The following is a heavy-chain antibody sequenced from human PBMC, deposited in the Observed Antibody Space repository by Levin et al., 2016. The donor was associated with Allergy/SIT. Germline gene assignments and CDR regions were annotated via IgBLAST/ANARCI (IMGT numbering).Heavy chain of an antibody. CDR1: GFTFSSYG. CDR2: ISYDGSNK. D-gene: IGHD6-6*01. V-gene: IGHV3-30*18. Sequence: GESLKISCAASGFTFSSYGMHWVRQAPGKGLEWVAVISYDGSNKYYADSVKGRFTISRDNSKNTLYLQMNSLRAEDTAVYYCAKDWTVEQLVGYFDYWGQGTLVTVSS. CDR3: AKDWTVEQLVGYFDY. J-gene: IGHJ4*02.